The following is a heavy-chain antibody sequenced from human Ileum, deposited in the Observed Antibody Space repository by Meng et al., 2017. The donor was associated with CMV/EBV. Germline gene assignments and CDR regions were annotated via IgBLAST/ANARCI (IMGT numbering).Heavy chain of an antibody. CDR1: GGSVRSGSYY. J-gene: IGHJ4*02. CDR3: ARLYGEYSLTFDY. V-gene: IGHV4-61*01. Sequence: VSGGSVRSGSYYWSWIRQPPGKGLEWIGYIYNKGTTNYKSSLKSRVTISADTSKNQFSLKLTSVTAADTAMYYCARLYGEYSLTFDYWGQGTLVTVSS. CDR2: IYNKGTT. D-gene: IGHD4-17*01.